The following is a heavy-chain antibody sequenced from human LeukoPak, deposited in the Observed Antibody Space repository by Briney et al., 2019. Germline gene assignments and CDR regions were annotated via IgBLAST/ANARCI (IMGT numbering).Heavy chain of an antibody. CDR1: GFTFSSYA. D-gene: IGHD6-13*01. CDR3: AKDVVAAAGTGFDY. V-gene: IGHV3-30*04. Sequence: GGSLRLSCAASGFTFSSYAMHWVRQAPGKGLEWVAVISYDGSNKYYADSVKGRFTISRDNSKNTLYLQMNSLRAEDTAVYYCAKDVVAAAGTGFDYWGQGTLVTVSS. CDR2: ISYDGSNK. J-gene: IGHJ4*02.